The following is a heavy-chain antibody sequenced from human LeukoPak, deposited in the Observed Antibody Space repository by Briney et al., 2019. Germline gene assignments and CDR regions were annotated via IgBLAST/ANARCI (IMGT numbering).Heavy chain of an antibody. CDR1: GFTFSSYS. Sequence: SGGSLRLSCAASGFTFSSYSMNWVRQAPGKGLEWVSSISSSSSYIYYADSVKGRFTISRDNAKNTLYLQMNSLRAEDTAVYYCAKDLREGSGWLLLRYYGMDVWGQGTTVTVSS. CDR3: AKDLREGSGWLLLRYYGMDV. D-gene: IGHD3-22*01. J-gene: IGHJ6*02. V-gene: IGHV3-21*01. CDR2: ISSSSSYI.